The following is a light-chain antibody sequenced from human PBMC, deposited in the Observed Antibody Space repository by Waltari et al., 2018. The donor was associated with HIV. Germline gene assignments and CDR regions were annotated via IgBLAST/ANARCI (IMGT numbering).Light chain of an antibody. CDR3: QVWDGRGDPVI. CDR2: DHR. J-gene: IGLJ2*01. CDR1: NISAAKS. Sequence: YVLSQPPSVSVATGQTARITCGGNNISAAKSVHWNRLQPGPAPVVVIYDHRDRPSVIPDRFAGSSSGDTATLTISRADAGDEADYYCQVWDGRGDPVIFGGGTKLAVV. V-gene: IGLV3-21*02.